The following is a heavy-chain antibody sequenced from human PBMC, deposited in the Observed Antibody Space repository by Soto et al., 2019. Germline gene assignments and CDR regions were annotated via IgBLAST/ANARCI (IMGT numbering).Heavy chain of an antibody. J-gene: IGHJ4*02. CDR1: GFTFSSYS. V-gene: IGHV3-21*01. Sequence: EVQLVESGGGLVKPGGSLRLSCAASGFTFSSYSMNWVRQAPGKGLEWVSSISSSSSYIYYADSVKGRFTISRDNAKNSLYLQMNSLRAEDTAVYYCARGGVDGDYDFDYWGQGTLVTVSS. CDR2: ISSSSSYI. D-gene: IGHD4-17*01. CDR3: ARGGVDGDYDFDY.